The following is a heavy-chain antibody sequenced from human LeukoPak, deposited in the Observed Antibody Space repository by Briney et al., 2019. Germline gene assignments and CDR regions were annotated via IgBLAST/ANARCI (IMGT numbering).Heavy chain of an antibody. CDR1: GFTFFTCS. CDR2: ISYDGDKK. J-gene: IGHJ4*02. CDR3: ARGVTEDTGVAQFDS. V-gene: IGHV3-30*04. D-gene: IGHD3-3*01. Sequence: PGRSLRLSCAASGFTFFTCSMHWVRQAPGKGLEWVAVISYDGDKKYYADSVKGRLTISRDNSKNTLYLQMNSLRPDDTAVYYCARGVTEDTGVAQFDSWGQGTLVFVSS.